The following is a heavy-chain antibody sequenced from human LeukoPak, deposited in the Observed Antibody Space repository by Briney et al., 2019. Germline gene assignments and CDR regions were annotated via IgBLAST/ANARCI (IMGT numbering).Heavy chain of an antibody. D-gene: IGHD6-19*01. CDR3: ARDHIAVAGNKFDY. V-gene: IGHV3-21*01. CDR2: ISSSSSYI. Sequence: GGSLRLSCAASGFTFSSYSMNWVRQAPGEGLEWVSSISSSSSYIYYADSVKGRFTISRDNAKNSLYLQMNSLRAEDTAVYYCARDHIAVAGNKFDYWGQGTLVTVSS. CDR1: GFTFSSYS. J-gene: IGHJ4*02.